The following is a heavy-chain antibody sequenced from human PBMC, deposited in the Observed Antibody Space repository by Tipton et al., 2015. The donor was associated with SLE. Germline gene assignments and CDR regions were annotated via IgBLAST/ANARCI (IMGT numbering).Heavy chain of an antibody. CDR3: ARGVRIQGALDI. V-gene: IGHV4-4*07. J-gene: IGHJ3*02. D-gene: IGHD5-18*01. CDR2: IHSSGST. CDR1: GGSISGHY. Sequence: TLSLTCTVSGGSISGHYWSWIRQPAGKGLEWIGQIHSSGSTSYNPSLKSRVSISVDTSNNQFSLKLNSVTAADTAVYFCARGVRIQGALDIWGQGTVVTVSS.